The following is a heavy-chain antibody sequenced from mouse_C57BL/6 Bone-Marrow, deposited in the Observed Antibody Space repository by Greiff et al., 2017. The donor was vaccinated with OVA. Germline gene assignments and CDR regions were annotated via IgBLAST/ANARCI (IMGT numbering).Heavy chain of an antibody. CDR3: VRQHGNYYYAIDY. CDR2: IRSKSNNYAT. D-gene: IGHD2-1*01. Sequence: EVKLMESGGGLVQPKGSLKLSCAASGFSFNTYAMNWVRQAPGKGLEWVARIRSKSNNYATYYADSVKDRFTISRDDSESMLYLQMNNLKTEDTAMYYCVRQHGNYYYAIDYWGQGTSVTVSS. V-gene: IGHV10-1*01. J-gene: IGHJ4*01. CDR1: GFSFNTYA.